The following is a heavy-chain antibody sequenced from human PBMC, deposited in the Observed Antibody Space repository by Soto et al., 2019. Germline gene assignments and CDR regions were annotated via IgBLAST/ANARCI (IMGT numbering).Heavy chain of an antibody. CDR2: IIPIFGTA. CDR3: AREATSDAFDI. D-gene: IGHD2-2*01. CDR1: GGTFSSYA. Sequence: ASGGTFSSYAISWVRQAPGQGLEWMGGIIPIFGTANYAQKFQGRVTITADKSTSTAYMELSSLRSEDTAVYYCAREATSDAFDIWGQGTMVTVSS. J-gene: IGHJ3*02. V-gene: IGHV1-69*06.